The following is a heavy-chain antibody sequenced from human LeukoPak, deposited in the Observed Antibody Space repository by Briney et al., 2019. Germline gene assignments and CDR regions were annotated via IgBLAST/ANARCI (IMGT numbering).Heavy chain of an antibody. V-gene: IGHV3-13*01. D-gene: IGHD6-6*01. CDR2: IGTAGDT. CDR3: AREYRSSSGRAFDY. J-gene: IGHJ4*02. Sequence: PGGSLRLSCAASGFTFSSYDKHWVRQATGKGLEWVSAIGTAGDTYYPGSVKGRFTISRENAKNSLYLQMNSLRAGDTAVYYCAREYRSSSGRAFDYWGQGILVTVSS. CDR1: GFTFSSYD.